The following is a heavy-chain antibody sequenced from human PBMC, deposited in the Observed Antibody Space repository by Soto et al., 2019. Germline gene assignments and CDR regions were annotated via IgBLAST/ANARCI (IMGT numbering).Heavy chain of an antibody. CDR3: ARDSWGDGGNSRGDDAFDI. D-gene: IGHD2-21*02. V-gene: IGHV1-69*13. Sequence: GASVKVSCKASGGTFSSYAISWVRQAPGQGLEWTGGIIPIFGTANYAQKFQGRVTITADESTSTAYMELSSLRSEDTAVYYCARDSWGDGGNSRGDDAFDIWGQGTMVTVSS. J-gene: IGHJ3*02. CDR2: IIPIFGTA. CDR1: GGTFSSYA.